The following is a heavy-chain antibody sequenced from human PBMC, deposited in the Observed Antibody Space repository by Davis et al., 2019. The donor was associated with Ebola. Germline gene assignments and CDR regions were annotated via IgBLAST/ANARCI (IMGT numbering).Heavy chain of an antibody. CDR3: AREGRSGWYGLISFDY. J-gene: IGHJ4*02. V-gene: IGHV1-69*06. Sequence: SVKVSCKASGYPFPRYYMHWVRQAPGQGLEWMGGIIPIFGTANYAQKFQGRVTITADKSTSTAYMELSSLRSEDTAVYYCAREGRSGWYGLISFDYWGQGTLVTVSS. D-gene: IGHD6-19*01. CDR2: IIPIFGTA. CDR1: GYPFPRYY.